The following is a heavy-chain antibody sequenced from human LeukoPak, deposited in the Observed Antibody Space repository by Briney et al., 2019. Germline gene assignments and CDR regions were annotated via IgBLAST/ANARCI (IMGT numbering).Heavy chain of an antibody. CDR1: DGSISSYY. CDR3: ARGYYDILTGYYTGYFAY. V-gene: IGHV4-59*01. J-gene: IGHJ4*02. CDR2: IYNTGST. D-gene: IGHD3-9*01. Sequence: SETLSLTCTVSDGSISSYYWSWIRQPPGKGLEWIGYIYNTGSTTYNPSLKSRVTISVDRSRNLFSLHLGSVPAADTAVYYCARGYYDILTGYYTGYFAYWGQGTLVTVSS.